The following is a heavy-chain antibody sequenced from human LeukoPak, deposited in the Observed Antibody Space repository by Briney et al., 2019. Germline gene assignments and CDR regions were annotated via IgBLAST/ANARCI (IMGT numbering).Heavy chain of an antibody. CDR2: INSDGITI. CDR1: GNYW. Sequence: GGSLRLSCAASGNYWMHWVRQAPGKGLVWVSHINSDGITITYADSVKGRFTISRDNAKNTLYLQMNSLRAEDTAVYYCLRDLNWSLDQWGQGTLVTVSS. D-gene: IGHD1-20*01. J-gene: IGHJ4*02. CDR3: LRDLNWSLDQ. V-gene: IGHV3-74*01.